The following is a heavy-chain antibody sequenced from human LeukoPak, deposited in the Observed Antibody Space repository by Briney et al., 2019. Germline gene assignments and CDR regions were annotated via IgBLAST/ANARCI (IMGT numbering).Heavy chain of an antibody. CDR2: ISYSSIYI. D-gene: IGHD5-18*01. Sequence: PGGSLRLSCASSGFSFSTYSMNWVRLAPGKGLEWVSSISYSSIYIYYADSVKGRFTISRDDAQNSPYLQMNNLRADDTAVYYCARANTNGYTYGNFDYWGQGTLVTVSS. CDR3: ARANTNGYTYGNFDY. J-gene: IGHJ4*02. CDR1: GFSFSTYS. V-gene: IGHV3-21*01.